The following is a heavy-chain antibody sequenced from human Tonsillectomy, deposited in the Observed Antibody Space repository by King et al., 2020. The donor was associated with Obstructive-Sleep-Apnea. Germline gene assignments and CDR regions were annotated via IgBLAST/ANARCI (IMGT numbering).Heavy chain of an antibody. CDR3: ARDRYYDSSGYYAFDI. Sequence: QLQESGPGLVKPSETLSLTCTVSGGSISSYYWSWIRQPPGKGLEWIGYIYYSGSTNYNPSLKSRVTISVDTSTNQFSLKLSSVTAADTAVYYCARDRYYDSSGYYAFDIWGQGTMVTVSS. CDR2: IYYSGST. V-gene: IGHV4-59*01. D-gene: IGHD3-22*01. CDR1: GGSISSYY. J-gene: IGHJ3*02.